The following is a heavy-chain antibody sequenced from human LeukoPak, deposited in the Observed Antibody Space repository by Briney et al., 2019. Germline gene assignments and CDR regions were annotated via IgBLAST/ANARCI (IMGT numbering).Heavy chain of an antibody. CDR1: GYTFTSYD. V-gene: IGHV1-8*01. D-gene: IGHD3-3*01. CDR3: ARGWTPNYDFWSGPKYYFDN. CDR2: MNPNSGNT. Sequence: GASVKVSCKASGYTFTSYDINWVRQATGQGLEWMGWMNPNSGNTGYAQKFQGRVTMTRNTSISTAYMELSSLRSDDTAIYYCARGWTPNYDFWSGPKYYFDNWGQGTLVIVSS. J-gene: IGHJ4*02.